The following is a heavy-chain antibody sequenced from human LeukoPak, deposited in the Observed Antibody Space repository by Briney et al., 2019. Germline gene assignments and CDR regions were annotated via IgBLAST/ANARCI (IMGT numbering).Heavy chain of an antibody. J-gene: IGHJ4*02. V-gene: IGHV1-46*01. CDR2: INPSGGST. Sequence: GASVKVSCKASGYTFTSYYMHWVRQAPGQGLEWMGIINPSGGSTSYAQKFQGRVTMTRDMSTSTDYMELSSLRSDDTAVYYCARESSGDPLVDYWGQGILVTVSS. CDR3: ARESSGDPLVDY. CDR1: GYTFTSYY. D-gene: IGHD2-21*02.